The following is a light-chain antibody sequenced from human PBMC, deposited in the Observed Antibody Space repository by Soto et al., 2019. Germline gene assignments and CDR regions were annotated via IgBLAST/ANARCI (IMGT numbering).Light chain of an antibody. V-gene: IGKV2-28*01. CDR2: LGC. Sequence: DIVMTKSPISPAATPGEPASISCRSSQSLLHSNGYNYLDWYLQEPGQSPQLLIYLGCSRASGVPDRLSASGSGTDFTLEVSSVEAEDGGMDDGMPALQTLITFGQGARLEIK. J-gene: IGKJ5*01. CDR1: QSLLHSNGYNY. CDR3: MPALQTLIT.